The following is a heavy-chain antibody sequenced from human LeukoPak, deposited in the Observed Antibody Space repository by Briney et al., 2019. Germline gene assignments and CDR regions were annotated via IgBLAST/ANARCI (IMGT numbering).Heavy chain of an antibody. CDR3: AKKGATTGDFDY. CDR2: TSHDGSNT. D-gene: IGHD1-26*01. J-gene: IGHJ4*02. Sequence: GGSLRLSCAASGFTFGSYGMHWIRQAPGKGLEWVAVTSHDGSNTYYVDSVKGRFIISRDNSKNTLYLQMNSLRAEDTAVYYCAKKGATTGDFDYWGRGTLVTVSS. CDR1: GFTFGSYG. V-gene: IGHV3-30*18.